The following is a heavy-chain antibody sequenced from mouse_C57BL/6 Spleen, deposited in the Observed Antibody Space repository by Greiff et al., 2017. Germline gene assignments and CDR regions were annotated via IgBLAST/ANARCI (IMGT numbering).Heavy chain of an antibody. Sequence: QVQLQQSGAELVRPGTSVKVSCKASGYAFTNYLIEWVKQRPGQGLEWIGVINPGSGSTNYNEKFKGKATLTADKSSSTAYMQLRSLTSEDSAVYFCARLGLRYYFDYWGQGTTLTVSS. CDR2: INPGSGST. D-gene: IGHD2-2*01. J-gene: IGHJ2*01. V-gene: IGHV1-54*01. CDR3: ARLGLRYYFDY. CDR1: GYAFTNYL.